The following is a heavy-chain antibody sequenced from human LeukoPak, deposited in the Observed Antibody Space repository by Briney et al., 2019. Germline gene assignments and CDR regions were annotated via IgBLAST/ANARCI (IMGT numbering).Heavy chain of an antibody. CDR3: ARDNYGDYRNAFDI. Sequence: EPSETLSLTCAVSGGSISNGGYSWSWIRQPPGKGLEWIGYIYHSGSTYYNPSLKSRVTISVDRSKNQFSLKLSSVTAADTAVYYCARDNYGDYRNAFDIWGQGTMVTVSS. J-gene: IGHJ3*02. CDR1: GGSISNGGYS. CDR2: IYHSGST. D-gene: IGHD4-17*01. V-gene: IGHV4-30-2*01.